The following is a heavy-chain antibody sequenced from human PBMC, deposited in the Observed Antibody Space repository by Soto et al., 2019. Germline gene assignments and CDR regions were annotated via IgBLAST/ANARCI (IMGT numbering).Heavy chain of an antibody. Sequence: GSLRRSCSPSGFNFNDHAMHWVRQAPGKGLELVAVLSYDGSNKKYADSVRGRFTISRDNSENTLYLQMDGLRPEDTALYCCATENIGSHWGLLEFDYWGQGTSVTVSA. CDR2: LSYDGSNK. CDR1: GFNFNDHA. V-gene: IGHV3-30*03. CDR3: ATENIGSHWGLLEFDY. J-gene: IGHJ4*02. D-gene: IGHD7-27*01.